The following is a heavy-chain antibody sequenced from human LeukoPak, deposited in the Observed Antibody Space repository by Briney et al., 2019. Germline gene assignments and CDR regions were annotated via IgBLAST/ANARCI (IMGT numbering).Heavy chain of an antibody. Sequence: SETLSLTCTVSGGSISSSTYYWGWIRQPPGKGLEWIGSISYSGSSYYNPSLKSRVTISVDTSKNQFSLKVSSVTAADTAVYYCARLFYDFWGVHYYYYMDVWGKGTTVTVSS. CDR1: GGSISSSTYY. CDR2: ISYSGSS. CDR3: ARLFYDFWGVHYYYYMDV. D-gene: IGHD3-3*01. V-gene: IGHV4-39*01. J-gene: IGHJ6*03.